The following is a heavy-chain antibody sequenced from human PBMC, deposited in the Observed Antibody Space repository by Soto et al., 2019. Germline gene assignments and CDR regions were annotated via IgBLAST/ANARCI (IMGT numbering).Heavy chain of an antibody. J-gene: IGHJ4*02. Sequence: QVQLVESGGGVVQPGRSLRLSGAASGFTFSSYAMHWVLQAPGQGLLWVAIISYDGTNKSYADSVKGRFTISRDNSKNPLYLQMTSRRAEDTAMYYGAILSSGNYHGEDFDYWGQGTLVTVSS. CDR2: ISYDGTNK. V-gene: IGHV3-30*03. CDR1: GFTFSSYA. D-gene: IGHD1-26*01. CDR3: AILSSGNYHGEDFDY.